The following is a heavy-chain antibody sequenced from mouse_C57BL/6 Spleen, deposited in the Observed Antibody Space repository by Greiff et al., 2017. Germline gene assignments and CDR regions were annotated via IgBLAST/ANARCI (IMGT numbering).Heavy chain of an antibody. CDR2: ISSGSSTI. Sequence: EVKLMESGGGLVKPGGSLKLSCAASGFTFSDYGMHWVRQAPEKGLEWVAYISSGSSTIYYADTVKGRFTISRDNAKNTLFLQMTSLRSEDTAMYYCARPYGSSWDAMDYWGQGTSVTVSS. J-gene: IGHJ4*01. CDR1: GFTFSDYG. CDR3: ARPYGSSWDAMDY. D-gene: IGHD1-1*01. V-gene: IGHV5-17*01.